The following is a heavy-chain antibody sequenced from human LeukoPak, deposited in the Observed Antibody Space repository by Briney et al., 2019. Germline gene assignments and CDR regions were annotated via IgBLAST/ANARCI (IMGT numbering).Heavy chain of an antibody. CDR3: ARGAGVLWFGESWFDP. CDR2: MNPNSGNT. D-gene: IGHD3-10*01. CDR1: GYTFTSYD. V-gene: IGHV1-8*01. Sequence: ASVKVSCKASGYTFTSYDINWVRQATGQGLEWMGWMNPNSGNTGYAQKFQGRVTMTMNTSISTAYMELSSLRSEDTAVYYCARGAGVLWFGESWFDPWGQGTLVTVSS. J-gene: IGHJ5*02.